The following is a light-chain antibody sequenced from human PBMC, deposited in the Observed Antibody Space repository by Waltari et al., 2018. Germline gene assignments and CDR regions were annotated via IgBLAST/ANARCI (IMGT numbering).Light chain of an antibody. J-gene: IGLJ3*02. V-gene: IGLV2-11*01. CDR2: DVN. Sequence: QSALAQPRSMSGSPGQSVAISCTGTSRDVGGYNFVSWYQQHPDKAPKLIIYDVNKRPSGFPDRFSGSKSGNTASLTISGLQAEDEAHYYCWSYVGGNTYWVFGGGTKLTVL. CDR1: SRDVGGYNF. CDR3: WSYVGGNTYWV.